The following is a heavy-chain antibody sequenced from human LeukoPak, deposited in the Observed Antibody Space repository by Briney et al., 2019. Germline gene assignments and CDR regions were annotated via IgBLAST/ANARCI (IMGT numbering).Heavy chain of an antibody. D-gene: IGHD3-22*01. V-gene: IGHV1-46*01. Sequence: ASVKVSCKASGYTFTSYYMHWVRQAPGQGLEWMGIINPSGGSTSYAQKFQSRVTMTRDTSTSTVYMELSSLRSEDTAVYYCARGDLPDKYYYDSSGYYSVVDYWGQGTLVTVSS. J-gene: IGHJ4*02. CDR1: GYTFTSYY. CDR3: ARGDLPDKYYYDSSGYYSVVDY. CDR2: INPSGGST.